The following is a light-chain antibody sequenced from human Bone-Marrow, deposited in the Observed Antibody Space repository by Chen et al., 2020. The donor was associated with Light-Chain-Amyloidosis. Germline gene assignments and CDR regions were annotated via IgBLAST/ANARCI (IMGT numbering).Light chain of an antibody. CDR1: DLPAKY. V-gene: IGLV3-25*03. Sequence: SYELTQPPSVSVSPGPTARITCSGDDLPAKYAYWYQQQSGQSPALVIHRDTERPSGISERFSGSSSGTTATLTIRGVQAEDEADYHWQSADSSGTYEVIFGGGTKLTVL. CDR3: QSADSSGTYEVI. J-gene: IGLJ2*01. CDR2: RDT.